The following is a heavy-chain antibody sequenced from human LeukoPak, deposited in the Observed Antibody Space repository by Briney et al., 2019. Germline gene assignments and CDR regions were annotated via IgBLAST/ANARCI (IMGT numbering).Heavy chain of an antibody. D-gene: IGHD4-17*01. CDR3: ARVVDHDYGDYYLDY. J-gene: IGHJ4*02. Sequence: GGSLRLSCAASGFMFDNYSMHWVRQAPGKGLEWVCVISWDGGSTYYADSVKGRFTISRDNSKNSVSLQMNSLRAEDTAVYYCARVVDHDYGDYYLDYWGQGTLVTVSS. V-gene: IGHV3-43*01. CDR2: ISWDGGST. CDR1: GFMFDNYS.